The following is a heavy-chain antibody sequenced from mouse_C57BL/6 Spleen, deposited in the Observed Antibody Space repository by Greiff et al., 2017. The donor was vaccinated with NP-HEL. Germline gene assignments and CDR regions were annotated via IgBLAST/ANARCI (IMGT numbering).Heavy chain of an antibody. V-gene: IGHV1-50*01. Sequence: QVQLQQPGAELVKPGASVKLSCKASGYTFTSYWMQWVKQRPGQGLEWIGEIDPSDSYTNYNQKFKGKATLTVDTSSSTAYMQLSSLTSEDSAVYYCARRIYYGSSYLDPYWGQGTLVTVSA. J-gene: IGHJ3*01. CDR3: ARRIYYGSSYLDPY. CDR2: IDPSDSYT. D-gene: IGHD1-1*01. CDR1: GYTFTSYW.